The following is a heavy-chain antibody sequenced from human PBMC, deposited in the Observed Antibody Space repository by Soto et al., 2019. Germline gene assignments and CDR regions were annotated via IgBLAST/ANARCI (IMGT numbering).Heavy chain of an antibody. Sequence: GASVKVSCKASGYTFTSYGISWVRQAPGQGLEWMGWISAYNGNTNYAQKLQGRVTMTTDTSTSTAYMELRSLRSDDTAVYYCAKDRGGFIIIHFDYWGQGTLVTVSS. CDR3: AKDRGGFIIIHFDY. CDR1: GYTFTSYG. J-gene: IGHJ4*02. V-gene: IGHV1-18*01. D-gene: IGHD3-10*01. CDR2: ISAYNGNT.